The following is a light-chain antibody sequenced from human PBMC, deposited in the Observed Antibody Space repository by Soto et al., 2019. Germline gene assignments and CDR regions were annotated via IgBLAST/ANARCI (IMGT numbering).Light chain of an antibody. CDR2: LGS. J-gene: IGKJ2*01. CDR1: QSLLQSNGYSY. Sequence: DIVMTQSPLSLPVTPGGPASISCRSSQSLLQSNGYSYVDWYLQKPGQSPQLLIFLGSNRAAGVPDRFSGSGSCTDFTLKISRVEAEDVGTYYCMQALETPYTFGQGTKLEIK. V-gene: IGKV2-28*01. CDR3: MQALETPYT.